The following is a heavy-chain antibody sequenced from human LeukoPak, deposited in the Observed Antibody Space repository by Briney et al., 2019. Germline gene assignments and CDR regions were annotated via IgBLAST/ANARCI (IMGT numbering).Heavy chain of an antibody. J-gene: IGHJ4*02. CDR1: GFSFISYG. CDR2: INSDGSST. V-gene: IGHV3-74*01. D-gene: IGHD2-2*01. CDR3: ARGGSRVYCSSTSCYSVRGYFDY. Sequence: GGSLRLSCAASGFSFISYGMHWVRQAPGKGLVWVSRINSDGSSTSYADSVKGRFTISRDNAKNTLYLQMNSLRAEDTAVYYCARGGSRVYCSSTSCYSVRGYFDYWGQGTLVTVSS.